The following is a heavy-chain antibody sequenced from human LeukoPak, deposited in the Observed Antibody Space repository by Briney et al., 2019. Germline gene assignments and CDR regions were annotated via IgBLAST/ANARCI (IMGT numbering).Heavy chain of an antibody. V-gene: IGHV3-64D*06. Sequence: GGSLRLSCSASGFIFTDYTIHWVRQAPGKGLEYVSAITNYGDATYYADSVKGRFTISRDNSKNTMWLQMSSLRPEDTAVYYCVKDTRDTRDDYWGQGTLVTVSS. CDR1: GFIFTDYT. J-gene: IGHJ4*02. D-gene: IGHD5-24*01. CDR3: VKDTRDTRDDY. CDR2: ITNYGDAT.